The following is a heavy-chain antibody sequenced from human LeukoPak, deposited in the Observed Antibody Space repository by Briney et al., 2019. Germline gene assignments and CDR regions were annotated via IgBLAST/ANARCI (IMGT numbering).Heavy chain of an antibody. V-gene: IGHV4-59*01. J-gene: IGHJ3*02. CDR2: IYYSGST. CDR1: GGSISSYY. Sequence: SETLSLTCTVSGGSISSYYWSWIRQPPGKGLEWIGYIYYSGSTNYNPSLKSRVTISVDTSKNQFSLKLSSVTAADTAVYYCARRSAMVRGGDAFDIWGQGTMVTVSS. CDR3: ARRSAMVRGGDAFDI. D-gene: IGHD3-10*01.